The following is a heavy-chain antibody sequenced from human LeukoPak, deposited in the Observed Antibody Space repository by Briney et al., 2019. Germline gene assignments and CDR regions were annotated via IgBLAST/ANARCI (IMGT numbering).Heavy chain of an antibody. D-gene: IGHD5-18*01. CDR2: ISWNSDGI. CDR3: AKIRSSGYTYVPFDY. J-gene: IGHJ4*02. CDR1: GFNFHDYA. Sequence: PGRSLRLSCAISGFNFHDYAMHWVRQAPGKGLEWVSGISWNSDGIGYADSVKGRFTISRDNTKNSLYLQMNSLRAEDTAFYYCAKIRSSGYTYVPFDYWGQGALVTVSS. V-gene: IGHV3-9*01.